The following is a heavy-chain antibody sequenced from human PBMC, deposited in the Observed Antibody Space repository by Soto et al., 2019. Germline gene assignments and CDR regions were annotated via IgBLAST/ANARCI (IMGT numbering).Heavy chain of an antibody. J-gene: IGHJ3*02. CDR3: AVIAVAGKDDAFDI. CDR2: ISAYNGNT. CDR1: GYTFTSYG. D-gene: IGHD6-19*01. Sequence: GASVKVSCKASGYTFTSYGISWVRQAAGQGSEWMGWISAYNGNTNYAQKLQGRVTMTTDTSTSTAYMELRSLRSDDTAVYYCAVIAVAGKDDAFDIWGQGTMVTVSS. V-gene: IGHV1-18*01.